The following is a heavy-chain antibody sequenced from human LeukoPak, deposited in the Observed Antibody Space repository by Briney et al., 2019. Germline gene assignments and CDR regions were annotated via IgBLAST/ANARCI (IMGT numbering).Heavy chain of an antibody. V-gene: IGHV4-4*02. CDR1: GGSISSSNW. CDR2: IYHSGST. D-gene: IGHD1-26*01. CDR3: AREGAGAHYFDY. J-gene: IGHJ4*02. Sequence: NSSGTLSLTCAVSGGSISSSNWWSWVRQPPGKGLEWIGEIYHSGSTNYNPSLKSRVTISVDMSKNKFSLKLSSVTATDTAVYYCAREGAGAHYFDYWGQGTLVTVSS.